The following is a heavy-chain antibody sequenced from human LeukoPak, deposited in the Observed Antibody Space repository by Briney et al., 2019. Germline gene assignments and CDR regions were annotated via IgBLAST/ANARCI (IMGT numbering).Heavy chain of an antibody. CDR3: ARGGGDLAAAGHLDY. CDR2: INHSGST. J-gene: IGHJ4*02. Sequence: SETLSLTCAVYGGSFSGYYWRWIRQPPGKGLEWIGEINHSGSTNYNPSLKSRVTISVDTSKNQFSLRLSSVTAADTAVYYCARGGGDLAAAGHLDYWGQGTLVTVSS. V-gene: IGHV4-34*01. CDR1: GGSFSGYY. D-gene: IGHD6-13*01.